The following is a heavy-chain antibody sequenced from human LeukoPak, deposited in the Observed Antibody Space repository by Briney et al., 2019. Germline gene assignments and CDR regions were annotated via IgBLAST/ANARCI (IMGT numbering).Heavy chain of an antibody. V-gene: IGHV4-4*07. CDR1: GGSISSYY. CDR3: ATLEYSSSIDAFDI. CDR2: IYTSGST. D-gene: IGHD6-6*01. J-gene: IGHJ3*02. Sequence: SETLSLTCTVSGGSISSYYWSWIRQPAGKGLEWIGRIYTSGSTNYNPSLKSRVTMSVDTSKNQFSLKLSSVTAADTAVYYCATLEYSSSIDAFDIWGQGTMVTVSS.